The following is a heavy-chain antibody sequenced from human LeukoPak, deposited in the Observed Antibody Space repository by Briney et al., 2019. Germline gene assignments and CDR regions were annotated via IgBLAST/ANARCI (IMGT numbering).Heavy chain of an antibody. CDR1: GYTFTSYG. V-gene: IGHV1-18*01. Sequence: ASVKVSCKASGYTFTSYGISWVRQAPGQGIEWMGGISAYNGNTNYAQKLQGRVTMTTDTSTSTAYMELRSLRSDDTAVYYCARAALSYDFWSGSRDWFDPWGQGTLVTVSS. CDR2: ISAYNGNT. CDR3: ARAALSYDFWSGSRDWFDP. J-gene: IGHJ5*02. D-gene: IGHD3-3*01.